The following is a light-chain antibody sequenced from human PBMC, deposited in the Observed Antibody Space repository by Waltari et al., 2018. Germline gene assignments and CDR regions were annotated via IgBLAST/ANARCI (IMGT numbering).Light chain of an antibody. CDR3: QQYDDWPGT. V-gene: IGKV3-15*01. CDR2: DAS. J-gene: IGKJ1*01. CDR1: QSVSTN. Sequence: EIVMTQSPGTLSVSPGGRATLSCRASQSVSTNLAWYQQKPGQAPRRLIFDASTRATGVPGRFSGSGSGTDFTLTISRLQSQDFAVYYCQQYDDWPGTFGQGTKVEIK.